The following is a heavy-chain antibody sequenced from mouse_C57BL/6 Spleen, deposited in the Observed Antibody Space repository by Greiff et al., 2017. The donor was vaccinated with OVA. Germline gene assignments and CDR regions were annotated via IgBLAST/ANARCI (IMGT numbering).Heavy chain of an antibody. D-gene: IGHD1-1*01. J-gene: IGHJ4*01. CDR3: TPKGGSSPLYAMDY. Sequence: EVQLQQSGAELVRPGASVKLSCTASGFNIKDYYMHWVKQRPEQGLEWIGRIDPEDGDTEYAPKFQGKATMTADTSSNTAYLQLSSLTSEDTAVYYCTPKGGSSPLYAMDYWGQGTSVTVSS. CDR1: GFNIKDYY. CDR2: IDPEDGDT. V-gene: IGHV14-1*01.